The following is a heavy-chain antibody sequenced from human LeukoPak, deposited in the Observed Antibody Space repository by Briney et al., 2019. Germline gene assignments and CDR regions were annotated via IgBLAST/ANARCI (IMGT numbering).Heavy chain of an antibody. Sequence: SGTLSLTCTVSGGSISSGDYYWSWIRQPPGKGLEWIGYIYYSGSTYYNPSLKSRVTISVDTSKNQFSLKLSSVTAADTAVYYCARAPYYYDSSGYYYWFDPWGQGTLVTVSS. D-gene: IGHD3-22*01. CDR1: GGSISSGDYY. CDR3: ARAPYYYDSSGYYYWFDP. V-gene: IGHV4-30-4*01. J-gene: IGHJ5*02. CDR2: IYYSGST.